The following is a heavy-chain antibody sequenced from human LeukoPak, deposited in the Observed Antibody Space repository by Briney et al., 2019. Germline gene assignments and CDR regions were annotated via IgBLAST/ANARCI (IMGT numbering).Heavy chain of an antibody. D-gene: IGHD1-26*01. J-gene: IGHJ4*02. CDR1: GGSITTTNY. CDR3: SRESGPFCPFGH. V-gene: IGHV4-4*02. CDR2: VSLAGRT. Sequence: SETLSLTCGVSGGSITTTNYWNWVRQPPGGGLEWIGEVSLAGRTRYNPSLKNRVNISIDESKNHLYLNLASVTAADTAVYYCSRESGPFCPFGHWGQGTLVAVTS.